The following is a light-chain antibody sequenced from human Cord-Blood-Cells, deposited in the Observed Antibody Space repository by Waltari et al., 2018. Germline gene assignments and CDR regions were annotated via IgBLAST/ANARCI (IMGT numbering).Light chain of an antibody. Sequence: EIVLTQSPATLSLSPGERATLSCRASQSVSSYLAWYQQKPGQAPRLLIYDASNRATGIPARFSGSGSGTDFTITISSLEPEDFAVYYCQRRSNWPPTFGQGTKLEIK. CDR1: QSVSSY. CDR2: DAS. J-gene: IGKJ2*01. V-gene: IGKV3-11*01. CDR3: QRRSNWPPT.